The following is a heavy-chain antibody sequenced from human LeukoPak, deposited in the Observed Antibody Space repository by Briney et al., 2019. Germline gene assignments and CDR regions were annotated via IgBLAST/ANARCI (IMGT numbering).Heavy chain of an antibody. D-gene: IGHD2-2*01. CDR3: AKHPYCSSTSCYFDY. CDR1: GFTFSSYG. CDR2: IRYDGSNK. V-gene: IGHV3-30*02. Sequence: GGSLRLSCAASGFTFSSYGMHWVRQAPGKGLEWVAFIRYDGSNKYYADSVKGRFTISKDNSKNTLYLQMNSLRAEDTAVYYCAKHPYCSSTSCYFDYWGQGTLVTVSS. J-gene: IGHJ4*02.